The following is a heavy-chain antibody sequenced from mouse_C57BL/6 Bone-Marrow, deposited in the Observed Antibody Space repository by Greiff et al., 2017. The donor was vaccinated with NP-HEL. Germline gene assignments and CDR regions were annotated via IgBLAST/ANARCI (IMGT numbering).Heavy chain of an antibody. J-gene: IGHJ1*03. CDR2: IDPENGDT. CDR1: GFNIKDDY. D-gene: IGHD1-1*01. CDR3: TKYYGGYFDV. V-gene: IGHV14-4*01. Sequence: EVQLQQSGAELVRPGASVKLSCTASGFNIKDDYMHWVKQRPEQGLEWIGWIDPENGDTEYASKFQGKATITADTSSNTAYLQLSSLTSEDTAVYYCTKYYGGYFDVWGTGTTVTVSS.